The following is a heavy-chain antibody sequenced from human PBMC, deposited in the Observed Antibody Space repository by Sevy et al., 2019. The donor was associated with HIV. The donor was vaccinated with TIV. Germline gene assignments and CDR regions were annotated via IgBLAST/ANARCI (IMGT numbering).Heavy chain of an antibody. Sequence: GGSLRLSCAASGFTFRTFAMSWVRQAPGKGLQWVSSISDTGTSTYYADSVEGRFTISRDNSKKTLYLQMNSLRAEDTALYYCAKYAGDFAHFDYWGQGTLVTVSS. V-gene: IGHV3-23*01. CDR1: GFTFRTFA. CDR3: AKYAGDFAHFDY. J-gene: IGHJ4*02. D-gene: IGHD7-27*01. CDR2: ISDTGTST.